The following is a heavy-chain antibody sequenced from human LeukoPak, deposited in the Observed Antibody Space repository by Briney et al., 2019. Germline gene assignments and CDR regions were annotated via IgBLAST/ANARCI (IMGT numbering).Heavy chain of an antibody. V-gene: IGHV3-7*03. J-gene: IGHJ4*02. CDR2: IKQDGSEK. CDR3: ARVGYCSGGSCYVPFDY. CDR1: GFTFSSYW. D-gene: IGHD2-15*01. Sequence: GGSLRLSCAASGFTFSSYWMSWVRQAPGKGLEWVANIKQDGSEKYYVDSVKGRFTISRDNANNSLYLQMNSLSAEDTAVYYCARVGYCSGGSCYVPFDYWGQGTLVTVSS.